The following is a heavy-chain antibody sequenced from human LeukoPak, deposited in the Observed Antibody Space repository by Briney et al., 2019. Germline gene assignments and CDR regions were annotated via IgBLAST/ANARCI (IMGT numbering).Heavy chain of an antibody. CDR3: GVYGGDWRFDF. J-gene: IGHJ4*02. CDR2: ITYRGSG. D-gene: IGHD2-21*02. CDR1: NGFDSDY. Sequence: SETLSLTCAVYNGFDSDYMTIVRQPPGKGLEWVGEITYRGSGNYNPSLKGRATISINVSQRQFSLSLRSVTAADTATYYCGVYGGDWRFDFWGQGTPITVSS. V-gene: IGHV4-34*01.